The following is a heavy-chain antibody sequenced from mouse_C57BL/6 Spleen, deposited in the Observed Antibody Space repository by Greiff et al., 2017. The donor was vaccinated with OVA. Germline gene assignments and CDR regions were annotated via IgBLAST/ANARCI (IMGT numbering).Heavy chain of an antibody. CDR2: IDPNSGGT. CDR3: ARSLVITTVVDY. Sequence: LVESGAELVKPGASVKLSCKASGYTFTSYWMHWVKQRPGRGLEWIGRIDPNSGGTKYNEKFKSKATLTVDKPSSTAYMQLSSLTSEDSAVYYCARSLVITTVVDYWGQGTTLTVSS. CDR1: GYTFTSYW. D-gene: IGHD1-1*01. J-gene: IGHJ2*01. V-gene: IGHV1-72*01.